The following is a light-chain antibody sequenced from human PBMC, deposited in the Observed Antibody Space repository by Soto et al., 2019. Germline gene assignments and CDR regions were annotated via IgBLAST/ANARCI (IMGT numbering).Light chain of an antibody. CDR1: QSISKY. CDR2: GTS. CDR3: QQGYSPLLT. J-gene: IGKJ4*01. Sequence: DIQMTQSPSSLSASVGDRVTLTCRASQSISKYLNWYQLKSGKGPKLLIHGTSTLQSGVPSRFSGSGSGTDFTLTISNLQPEDFAVYYCQQGYSPLLTFGGGTKVDIK. V-gene: IGKV1-39*01.